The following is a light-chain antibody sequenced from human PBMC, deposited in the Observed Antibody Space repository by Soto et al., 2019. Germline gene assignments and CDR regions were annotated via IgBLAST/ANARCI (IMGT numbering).Light chain of an antibody. CDR1: SSDVGSYNL. V-gene: IGLV2-23*03. Sequence: QSVLTQPASVSGSPGQSITISCTGTSSDVGSYNLVSWYQQHPGKAPKLMIYEGCKRPSGVSNRFSGSKSGNTASLTISGLQAEDEADYYCCSYAGSSNVFGTGTKVTVL. CDR2: EGC. CDR3: CSYAGSSNV. J-gene: IGLJ1*01.